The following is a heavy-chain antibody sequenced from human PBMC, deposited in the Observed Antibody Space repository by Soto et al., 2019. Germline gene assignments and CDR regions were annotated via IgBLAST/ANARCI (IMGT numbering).Heavy chain of an antibody. J-gene: IGHJ6*03. D-gene: IGHD6-19*01. CDR2: IYHSGST. CDR1: SGSISSSNW. CDR3: ARVTMVAVAGIYYYYMDV. Sequence: SDTLSLTCAVSSGSISSSNWWRWVRQPPGKGLEWIGEIYHSGSTNYNPSLKSRVTISVDKSKNQFSLKLSSVTAADTAVYYCARVTMVAVAGIYYYYMDVWRKGTTVTVSS. V-gene: IGHV4-4*02.